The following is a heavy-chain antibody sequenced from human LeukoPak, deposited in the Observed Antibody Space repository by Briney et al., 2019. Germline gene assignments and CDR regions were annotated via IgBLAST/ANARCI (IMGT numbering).Heavy chain of an antibody. J-gene: IGHJ4*02. CDR3: ARDGLPFDY. V-gene: IGHV3-7*03. CDR1: GFTFRSYW. Sequence: GGSLRLSREASGFTFRSYWMSWVRQAPGKGLEWVANIKQDGSEKYYVDTVKGRFTISRDNAKKSLYLQMNSLRAEDTAVYYCARDGLPFDYWGQGTLVTVSS. CDR2: IKQDGSEK.